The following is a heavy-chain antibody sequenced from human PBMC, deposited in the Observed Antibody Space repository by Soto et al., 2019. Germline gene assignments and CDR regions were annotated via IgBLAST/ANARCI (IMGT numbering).Heavy chain of an antibody. D-gene: IGHD1-20*01. CDR1: GGSISSYY. J-gene: IGHJ5*02. CDR2: IYYSGST. Sequence: SETLSLTCTVSGGSISSYYWSWIRQPPGKGLEWIGYIYYSGSTNYNPSLQSRVSISVDTSKNQFSLKLTSVTAADTAVYYCARYNWNHVIWFDPWGQGTLVTVSS. V-gene: IGHV4-59*08. CDR3: ARYNWNHVIWFDP.